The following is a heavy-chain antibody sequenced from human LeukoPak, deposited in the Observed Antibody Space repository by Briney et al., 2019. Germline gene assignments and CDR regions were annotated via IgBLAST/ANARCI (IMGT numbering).Heavy chain of an antibody. D-gene: IGHD5-12*01. Sequence: PGGSLRLSCAASGFTFSTYWMSWVRQAPGKGLEWVANIKQDGSQKYYVDSVKGRSTISRDNAKNSLYLQMNSLRAEDTAVYYCARDSYSGYDTTPDYWGKGTLVTVSS. V-gene: IGHV3-7*03. CDR3: ARDSYSGYDTTPDY. CDR1: GFTFSTYW. CDR2: IKQDGSQK. J-gene: IGHJ4*02.